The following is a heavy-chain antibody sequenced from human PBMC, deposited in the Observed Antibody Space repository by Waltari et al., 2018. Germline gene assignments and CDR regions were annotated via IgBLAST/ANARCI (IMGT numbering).Heavy chain of an antibody. CDR2: IIPICGTA. CDR3: ARDFEMATTQGAFDI. CDR1: GGTFSSYA. J-gene: IGHJ3*02. Sequence: QVQLVQSGAEVKKPGSSVKVSCKASGGTFSSYAISWVRQAPGQGLEWMGRIIPICGTANYAQKFQGRVTITADKSTSTAYMELSSLRSEDTAVYYCARDFEMATTQGAFDIWGQGTMVTVSS. V-gene: IGHV1-69*08. D-gene: IGHD5-12*01.